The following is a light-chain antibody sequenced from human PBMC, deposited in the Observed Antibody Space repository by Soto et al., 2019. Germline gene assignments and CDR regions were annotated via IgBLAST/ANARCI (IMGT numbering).Light chain of an antibody. CDR3: AAWDDSLNGVV. J-gene: IGLJ2*01. CDR1: SSNIGSNT. Sequence: QSVLTQPPSASGTPGQRVTISCSGSSSNIGSNTVNWYQQLPRTAPKLLIYSNNQRPSGVPDRFSGSKSGTSDSLAISGRQSEDEADYYCAAWDDSLNGVVFGGGTKLTVL. CDR2: SNN. V-gene: IGLV1-44*01.